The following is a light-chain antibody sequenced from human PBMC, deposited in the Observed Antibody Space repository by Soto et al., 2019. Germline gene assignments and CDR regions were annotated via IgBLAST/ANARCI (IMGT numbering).Light chain of an antibody. V-gene: IGLV1-44*01. Sequence: QYVLTQPPSASGTPGQRVTISCSGSTSNIGSNTVNWYQQFPGTAPKLLIYINNYRPSGVPDRFSGSKSGTSASLAISGLQYEDEADYYCAAWDDSLNGWVFGGGTKLTVL. CDR2: INN. CDR1: TSNIGSNT. J-gene: IGLJ3*02. CDR3: AAWDDSLNGWV.